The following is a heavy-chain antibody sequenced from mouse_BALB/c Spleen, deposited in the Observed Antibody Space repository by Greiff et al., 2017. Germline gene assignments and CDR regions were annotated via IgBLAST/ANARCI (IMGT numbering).Heavy chain of an antibody. V-gene: IGHV2-6-7*01. J-gene: IGHJ3*01. CDR1: GFSFTGYG. CDR3: DSKGFDY. CDR2: IWGDGST. Sequence: VQLLESGPGLVAPSQSLSITCTVSGFSFTGYGVNWVRQPPGKGLEWLGMIWGDGSTDYTSALKSRLSISKDNSKSNVFLRMNSLQTDDTARYYCDSKGFDYWGQGTLVTVS.